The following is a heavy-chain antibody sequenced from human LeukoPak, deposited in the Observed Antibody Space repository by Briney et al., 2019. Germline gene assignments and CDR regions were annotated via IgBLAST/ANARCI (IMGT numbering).Heavy chain of an antibody. J-gene: IGHJ4*02. CDR1: GYTFTSYG. D-gene: IGHD6-13*01. CDR2: ISAYNGNT. V-gene: IGHV1-18*01. Sequence: PVASVKVSCKASGYTFTSYGISWVRQAPGQGLEWMGWISAYNGNTNYAQKLQGRVTMTTDTSTSTAYMELRSLRSDDTAVYYCARGPKIGYSSSWYPEWGQGTLVTVSS. CDR3: ARGPKIGYSSSWYPE.